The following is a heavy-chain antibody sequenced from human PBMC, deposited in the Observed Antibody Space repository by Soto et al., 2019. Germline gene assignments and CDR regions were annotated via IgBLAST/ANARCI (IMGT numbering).Heavy chain of an antibody. D-gene: IGHD3-22*01. Sequence: ASVKGACKASGYTFTIHDVSWGRQAPGQGLEWMGWISPYNGNTNYAQRLQGRVTMTADTSTSTAYMELRSLRSDDTAVYYCVRDTRFYFDSSGQHYWGQGTLVTVSS. V-gene: IGHV1-18*01. J-gene: IGHJ4*02. CDR2: ISPYNGNT. CDR3: VRDTRFYFDSSGQHY. CDR1: GYTFTIHD.